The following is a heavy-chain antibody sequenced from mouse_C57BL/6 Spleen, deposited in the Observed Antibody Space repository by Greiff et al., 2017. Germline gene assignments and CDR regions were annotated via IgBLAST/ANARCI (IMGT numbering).Heavy chain of an antibody. CDR1: GYSITSGYY. CDR3: ARGGYSNFYFDY. D-gene: IGHD2-5*01. J-gene: IGHJ2*01. V-gene: IGHV3-6*01. Sequence: EVKLMESGPGLVKPSQSLSLTCSVTGYSITSGYYWNWIRQFPGNKLEWMGYISYDGSNNYNPSLKNRISITRDTSKKQFFLKLNSRTTEDTAAYYCARGGYSNFYFDYWGQGTTLTVSA. CDR2: ISYDGSN.